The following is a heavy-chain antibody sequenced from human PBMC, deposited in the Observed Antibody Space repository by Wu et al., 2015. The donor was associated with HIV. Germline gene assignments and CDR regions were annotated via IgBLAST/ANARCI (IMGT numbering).Heavy chain of an antibody. V-gene: IGHV1-2*02. D-gene: IGHD3-10*01. J-gene: IGHJ3*02. Sequence: QVQLVQSGAEVKRSGASVKVSCKTSGYRFTRYGITWVRQAPGQGLEWMGWTNLNTGGTNYAPKFQGRVTMTRDTSISTAYIELSRLTSDDTAVYYCARDELFRVDDAFDMWGQGTLVIVSS. CDR3: ARDELFRVDDAFDM. CDR1: GYRFTRYG. CDR2: TNLNTGGT.